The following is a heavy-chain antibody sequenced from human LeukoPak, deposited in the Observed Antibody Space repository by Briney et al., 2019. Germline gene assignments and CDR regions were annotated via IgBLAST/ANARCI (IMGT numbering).Heavy chain of an antibody. Sequence: ESLKISCKSPGYSFTSYWIGRVRQIPGKGLEWMRIIYPGDCDTRYSPSFQGQVTISADKSISTAYLQWRSLKASDTAMYYCARVRDIVATTRLLQWFDPWGQGTLVTVSS. V-gene: IGHV5-51*01. CDR3: ARVRDIVATTRLLQWFDP. D-gene: IGHD5-12*01. CDR2: IYPGDCDT. CDR1: GYSFTSYW. J-gene: IGHJ5*02.